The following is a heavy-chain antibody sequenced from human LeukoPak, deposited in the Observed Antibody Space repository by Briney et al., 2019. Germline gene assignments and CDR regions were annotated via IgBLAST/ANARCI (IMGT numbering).Heavy chain of an antibody. J-gene: IGHJ3*02. D-gene: IGHD2-8*01. CDR3: ARRYCTNSICYRSAFDI. CDR1: GGSISSSSYY. V-gene: IGHV4-39*01. CDR2: IYYSGST. Sequence: SETLSLTCTVSGGSISSSSYYWGWIRQPPGKGLEWIGSIYYSGSTYYNPSLKSRVTISVDTSKNQFSLKLSSVTAADTAVYYCARRYCTNSICYRSAFDIWGQGTMVTVSS.